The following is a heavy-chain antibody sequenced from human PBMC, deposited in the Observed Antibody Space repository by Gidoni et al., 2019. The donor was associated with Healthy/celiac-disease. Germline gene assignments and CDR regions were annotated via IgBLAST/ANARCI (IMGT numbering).Heavy chain of an antibody. J-gene: IGHJ4*02. D-gene: IGHD3-3*01. CDR2: IKSKTDGGTT. Sequence: EVQLVESGGGLVKPGGSLRLSCEASGFTFSNAWMSWVRQAPGKGLEWVGRIKSKTDGGTTDYAARVKGRFTISRDDTKNTLYLQMNSLKTEDTAVYYCTTEDYDFWSGYPHCDYWGQGTLVNVSS. CDR1: GFTFSNAW. V-gene: IGHV3-15*01. CDR3: TTEDYDFWSGYPHCDY.